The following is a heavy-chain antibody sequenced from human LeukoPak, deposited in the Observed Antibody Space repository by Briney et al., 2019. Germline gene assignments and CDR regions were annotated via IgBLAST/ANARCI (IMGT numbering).Heavy chain of an antibody. CDR3: ARFVVTYYFDY. D-gene: IGHD4-23*01. Sequence: GGSLRLSCAASGFTVISNYMSWVRQVPGKGLEWVSVIYSGGSTYYADSVKGRFTISRDNSKNTLYLQMNSLRAEDTAVYYCARFVVTYYFDYWGQGTLVTVSS. J-gene: IGHJ4*02. CDR2: IYSGGST. V-gene: IGHV3-66*02. CDR1: GFTVISNY.